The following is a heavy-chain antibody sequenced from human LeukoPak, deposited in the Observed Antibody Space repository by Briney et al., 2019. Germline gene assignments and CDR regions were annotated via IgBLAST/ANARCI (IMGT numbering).Heavy chain of an antibody. CDR1: GFVVSRNY. J-gene: IGHJ3*01. Sequence: GGSLTLSCAASGFVVSRNYMAWVRQAPGKKLEWVSDITSKYVTYYADSVKGRFVITSDNSKNTMYLQMNGLRADDTAMYYCYGIHLGDAFDLWGQGTMVTASS. D-gene: IGHD3-16*01. CDR3: YGIHLGDAFDL. V-gene: IGHV3-53*01. CDR2: ITSKYVT.